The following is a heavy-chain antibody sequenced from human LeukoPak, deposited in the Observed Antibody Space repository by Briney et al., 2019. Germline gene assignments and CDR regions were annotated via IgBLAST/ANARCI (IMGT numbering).Heavy chain of an antibody. CDR3: ARDRRYYYDSSGYSSSFDY. D-gene: IGHD3-22*01. Sequence: ASVNVSCKASGGTFSSYAISWVRQAPGQGLEWMGWISAYNGNTNYAQKLQGRVTMTTDTSTSTAYMELRSLRSDDTAVYYCARDRRYYYDSSGYSSSFDYWGQGTLVTVSS. V-gene: IGHV1-18*01. CDR1: GGTFSSYA. J-gene: IGHJ4*02. CDR2: ISAYNGNT.